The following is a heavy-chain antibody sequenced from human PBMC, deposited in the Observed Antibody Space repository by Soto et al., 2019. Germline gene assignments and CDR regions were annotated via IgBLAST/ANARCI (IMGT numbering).Heavy chain of an antibody. J-gene: IGHJ6*02. Sequence: GGSLSLASAASGFTFSSSVMHCVLQGSDKVLEQVAVISYDGSNKYYADSVKGRFTISRDNSKNTLYLQMNSLRAEDTAVYYCARDRIAARRGYYYYYYGMDVWGQGTTVTVSS. CDR1: GFTFSSSV. D-gene: IGHD6-6*01. CDR3: ARDRIAARRGYYYYYYGMDV. CDR2: ISYDGSNK. V-gene: IGHV3-30-3*01.